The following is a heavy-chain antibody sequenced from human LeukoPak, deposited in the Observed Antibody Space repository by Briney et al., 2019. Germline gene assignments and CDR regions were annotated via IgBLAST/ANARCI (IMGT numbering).Heavy chain of an antibody. CDR1: GGSTNSFY. V-gene: IGHV4-59*01. CDR2: IYYSGST. J-gene: IGHJ6*04. D-gene: IGHD3-10*01. CDR3: ARLARVSLIRGVTGYHSLDV. Sequence: SETLSLTRTVSGGSTNSFYWSWIRQPPGGGLEYIGYIYYSGSTDYNPSLKSRLTISVDTSKNQFSLKLSSVTAADTAVYYCARLARVSLIRGVTGYHSLDVWGKGTKVTVSS.